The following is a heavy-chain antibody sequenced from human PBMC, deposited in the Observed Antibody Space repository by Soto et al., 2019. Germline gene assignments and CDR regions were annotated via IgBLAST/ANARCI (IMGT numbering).Heavy chain of an antibody. D-gene: IGHD2-2*01. Sequence: GASVKVSCKASGYTFTTYGINWVRQAPGQGLEWMGWVSPYNGDTTYAQKFQGRVTMTTDTSTRTAYMELRSLRSDDTAVYYCARGVGHMDVWGQGTTVTVSS. CDR3: ARGVGHMDV. CDR2: VSPYNGDT. CDR1: GYTFTTYG. V-gene: IGHV1-18*04. J-gene: IGHJ6*02.